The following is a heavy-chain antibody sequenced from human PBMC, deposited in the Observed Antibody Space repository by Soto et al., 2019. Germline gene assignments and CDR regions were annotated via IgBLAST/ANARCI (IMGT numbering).Heavy chain of an antibody. CDR1: GGSISSYY. CDR2: IYYSGST. V-gene: IGHV4-59*01. D-gene: IGHD4-17*01. J-gene: IGHJ4*02. CDR3: ARETNDYGDHYDY. Sequence: WETLSLTCTVSGGSISSYYWSWIRQPPGKGLEWIGYIYYSGSTNYNPSLKSRVTISVDTSKNQFSLKLSSVTAADTAVYYCARETNDYGDHYDYWGQGTLVAVSS.